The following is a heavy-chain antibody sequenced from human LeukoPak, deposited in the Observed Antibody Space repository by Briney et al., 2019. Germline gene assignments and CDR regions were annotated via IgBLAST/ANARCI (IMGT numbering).Heavy chain of an antibody. CDR1: GGSLSSYY. V-gene: IGHV4-59*08. CDR2: IFYSGNT. CDR3: ARHLSLSSNWYKAFDI. J-gene: IGHJ3*02. Sequence: SETLSLTCTVSGGSLSSYYWSWIRRPPGKGLEWIGYIFYSGNTNYNPSLKSRVTISVDTSKDQFSLKLSSVTAADTAVYYCARHLSLSSNWYKAFDIWGQGTMVTVSS. D-gene: IGHD6-13*01.